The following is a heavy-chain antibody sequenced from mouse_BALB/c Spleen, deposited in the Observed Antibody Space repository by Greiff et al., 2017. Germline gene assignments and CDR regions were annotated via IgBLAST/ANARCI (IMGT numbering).Heavy chain of an antibody. V-gene: IGHV3-2*02. CDR1: GYSITSDYA. CDR2: ISYSGST. Sequence: EVKLEESGPGLVKPSQSLSLTCTVTGYSITSDYAWNWIRQFPGNKLEWMGYISYSGSTSYNPSLKSRISITRDTSKNQFFLQLNSVTTEDTATYYCANIYYGNYDYAMDYWGQGTSVTVSS. CDR3: ANIYYGNYDYAMDY. D-gene: IGHD2-1*01. J-gene: IGHJ4*01.